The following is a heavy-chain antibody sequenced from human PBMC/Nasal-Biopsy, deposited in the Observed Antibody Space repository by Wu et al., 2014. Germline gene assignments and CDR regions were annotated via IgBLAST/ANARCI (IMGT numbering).Heavy chain of an antibody. J-gene: IGHJ3*01. Sequence: LRLSCAASGFSASDYWVNWVRQAPGKGLEWVANIKQDGSEENYVDSVKGRFTIFRDNAKNSVFLQMNSLRAEDTAVYYCLASTYGFDLWGQGTMVTVSS. CDR3: LASTYGFDL. CDR1: GFSASDYW. CDR2: IKQDGSEE. V-gene: IGHV3-7*01.